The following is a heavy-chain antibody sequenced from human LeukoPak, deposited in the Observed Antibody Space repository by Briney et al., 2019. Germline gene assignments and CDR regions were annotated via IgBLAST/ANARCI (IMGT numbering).Heavy chain of an antibody. CDR3: ARDRPGYSGYDDQGVDWFDP. Sequence: SVKVSCKASGGTFSSYTISWVRQAPGQGLEWMGRIMPILGIANYAQKFQGRVTITADKSTSTAYMELSSLRSEDTAVYYCARDRPGYSGYDDQGVDWFDPWGQGTLVTVSS. V-gene: IGHV1-69*04. D-gene: IGHD5-12*01. CDR1: GGTFSSYT. J-gene: IGHJ5*02. CDR2: IMPILGIA.